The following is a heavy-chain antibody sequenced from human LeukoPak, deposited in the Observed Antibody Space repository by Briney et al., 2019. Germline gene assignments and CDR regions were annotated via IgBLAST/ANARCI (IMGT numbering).Heavy chain of an antibody. CDR3: ATFGLRGGAFDI. Sequence: SQTLSLTCAISGDTVSSYTAAWNWIRQSPSRGLEWLGRTYYRSRWYYDYAVSVKSRIIISPDTSTNQFSLQLNSVTPEDTAVYYCATFGLRGGAFDIWGQGTMVTVSS. D-gene: IGHD3/OR15-3a*01. CDR1: GDTVSSYTAA. J-gene: IGHJ3*02. V-gene: IGHV6-1*01. CDR2: TYYRSRWYY.